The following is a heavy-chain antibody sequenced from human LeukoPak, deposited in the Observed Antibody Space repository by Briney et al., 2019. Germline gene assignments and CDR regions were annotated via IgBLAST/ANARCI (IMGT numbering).Heavy chain of an antibody. J-gene: IGHJ4*02. Sequence: SETLSLTCSVSGGSVRSGSYYWGWIRQPPGKGLEWIGSIYYSGSAFYNPSLKSRVSISVDTSKNQFSLNLSSVTAADTAVYYCTRFMTSMNYGRGSDGNWGQGTLVTVSS. D-gene: IGHD3-16*01. CDR1: GGSVRSGSYY. V-gene: IGHV4-39*01. CDR3: TRFMTSMNYGRGSDGN. CDR2: IYYSGSA.